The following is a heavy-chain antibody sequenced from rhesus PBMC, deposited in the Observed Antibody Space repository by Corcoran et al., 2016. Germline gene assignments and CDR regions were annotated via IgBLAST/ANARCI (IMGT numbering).Heavy chain of an antibody. CDR2: IGGSSGSA. CDR1: GASISSNY. CDR3: ARQTGAAAGRYFDY. V-gene: IGHV4-165*01. Sequence: QVQLQESGPELVKPSETLSLSCAVSGASISSNYWSWIRQPPGKGLEWIGYIGGSSGSANHNPSLNSRVTISTDTSKNQFSLKLSSVTAADTAVYYCARQTGAAAGRYFDYWGQGVLVTVSS. D-gene: IGHD6-31*01. J-gene: IGHJ4*01.